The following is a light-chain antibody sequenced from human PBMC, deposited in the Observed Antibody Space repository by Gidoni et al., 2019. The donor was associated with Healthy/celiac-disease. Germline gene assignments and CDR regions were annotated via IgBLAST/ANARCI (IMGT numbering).Light chain of an antibody. CDR3: QHYSDWPPWT. V-gene: IGKV3-15*01. CDR2: DSS. Sequence: EMVMTQYPATLSVSPGESVTLSCRASQRVGTHLAWYRQKPGQAPRLVIYDSSTRAAGIPASFSGSGSGTEFTLTISSLQSEDSAIYYCQHYSDWPPWTFGRGTMVEIK. J-gene: IGKJ1*01. CDR1: QRVGTH.